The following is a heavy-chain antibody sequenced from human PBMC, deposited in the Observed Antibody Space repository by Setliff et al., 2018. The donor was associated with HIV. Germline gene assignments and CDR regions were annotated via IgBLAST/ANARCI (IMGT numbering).Heavy chain of an antibody. V-gene: IGHV4-61*01. J-gene: IGHJ6*03. CDR2: IYYSGST. Sequence: SETLSLTCTVSGGSISSSSYYWSWIRQPPGKGLEWIGYIYYSGSTNYNPSLKSRVTISVDTSKNQFSLKLSSVTAADTAVYYCARDRVGGNYYYMDVWG. CDR1: GGSISSSSYY. CDR3: ARDRVGGNYYYMDV. D-gene: IGHD1-26*01.